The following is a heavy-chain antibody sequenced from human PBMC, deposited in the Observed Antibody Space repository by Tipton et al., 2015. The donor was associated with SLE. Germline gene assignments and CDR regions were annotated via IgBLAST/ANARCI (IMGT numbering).Heavy chain of an antibody. V-gene: IGHV4-59*01. CDR3: ARGSSAFEI. J-gene: IGHJ3*02. Sequence: GLVKPSETLSLSCSVSGGPISTYYYWSWIRQPPGKGLEWIGYIYYSGSTNCNPSLESRLTISVDTSKNQFSLKLNSVTAADTAVYYCARGSSAFEIWGQGTLVTVSS. D-gene: IGHD3-10*01. CDR2: IYYSGST. CDR1: GGPISTYYY.